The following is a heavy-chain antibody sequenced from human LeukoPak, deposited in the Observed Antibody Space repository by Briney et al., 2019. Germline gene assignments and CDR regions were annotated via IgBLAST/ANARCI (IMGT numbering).Heavy chain of an antibody. CDR3: ARGGVGSGYGIDGDFDY. J-gene: IGHJ4*02. Sequence: GGSLRLSCAASGFTFSSYAMHWVRQAPGKGLEWVAVISYDGSNKYYADSVKGRFTISRDNSKNTLYLQMSSLRAEDTAVYYCARGGVGSGYGIDGDFDYWGQGTLVTVSS. CDR2: ISYDGSNK. CDR1: GFTFSSYA. D-gene: IGHD5-12*01. V-gene: IGHV3-30*04.